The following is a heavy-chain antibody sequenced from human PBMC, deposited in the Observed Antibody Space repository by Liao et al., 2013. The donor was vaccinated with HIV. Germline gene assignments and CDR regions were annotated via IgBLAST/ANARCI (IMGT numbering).Heavy chain of an antibody. CDR3: AGGKRGYAFDI. CDR1: GGSISSSSYY. J-gene: IGHJ3*02. CDR2: IYYSGST. V-gene: IGHV4-39*07. Sequence: QLQLQESGPGLVKPSETLSLTCTVSGGSISSSSYYWGWIRQPPGKGLEWIGSIYYSGSTYYNPSLKSRVTISVDTSKNQFSLKLSSVTAADTAVYYCAGGKRGYAFDIWGQGTMVTVSS. D-gene: IGHD2/OR15-2a*01.